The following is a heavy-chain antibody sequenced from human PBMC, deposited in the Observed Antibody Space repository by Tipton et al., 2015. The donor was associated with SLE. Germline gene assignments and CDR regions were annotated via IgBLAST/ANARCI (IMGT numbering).Heavy chain of an antibody. CDR2: IYYSGST. Sequence: TLSLTCAVYGGSFSGYYWSWIRQPPGKGLEWIGDIYYSGSTNYSPSLKSRVTISIDTSKNHFSLKVNSVTAADTAVYYCARGYYYYMDVWGKGTTVTVSS. J-gene: IGHJ6*03. CDR3: ARGYYYYMDV. V-gene: IGHV4-34*01. CDR1: GGSFSGYY.